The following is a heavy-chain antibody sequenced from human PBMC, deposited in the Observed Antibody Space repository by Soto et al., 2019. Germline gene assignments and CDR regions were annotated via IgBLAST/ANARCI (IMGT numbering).Heavy chain of an antibody. CDR2: INAGNGNT. CDR3: ARADGPGFVGP. V-gene: IGHV1-3*05. Sequence: QVQLVQSGAEEKKPGASVKVSCKASGYTFTSYAMHWVRQAPGQRPEWMAWINAGNGNTKYSQNFQGRVTITRDTSASTAYRELSSLRSEDTAVYYCARADGPGFVGPWGQGTLVTVSS. CDR1: GYTFTSYA. J-gene: IGHJ5*02. D-gene: IGHD2-2*01.